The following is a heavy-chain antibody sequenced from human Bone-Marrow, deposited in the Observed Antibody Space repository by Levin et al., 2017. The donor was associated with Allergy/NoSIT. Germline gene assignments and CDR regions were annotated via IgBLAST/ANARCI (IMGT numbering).Heavy chain of an antibody. D-gene: IGHD3-3*02. CDR2: ISPYNDKT. CDR1: GYTFTTYG. J-gene: IGHJ6*02. CDR3: PREGFRTQRQFYSGYDGGYSYYGMDV. V-gene: IGHV1-18*01. Sequence: ASVKVSCQASGYTFTTYGVTWVRQAPGQGLEWMGWISPYNDKTIYGQKFQGRVRLSTDISTRTAYLELRGLTSDDTAIYYCPREGFRTQRQFYSGYDGGYSYYGMDVWGQGTTVAVSS.